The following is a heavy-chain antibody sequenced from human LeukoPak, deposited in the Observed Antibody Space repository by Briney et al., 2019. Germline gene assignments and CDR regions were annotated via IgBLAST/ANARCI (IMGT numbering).Heavy chain of an antibody. CDR2: IKGDGSAT. CDR3: ASAWGAFN. D-gene: IGHD3-16*01. J-gene: IGHJ4*02. V-gene: IGHV3-74*01. CDR1: GFTFSNSW. Sequence: GGSLRLSCAASGFTFSNSWMHWVRHAPGKGLVWVSAIKGDGSATTYADSVKGRLTISRDNAKNTLYLQINSLRAEDTAVYYCASAWGAFNWGQGTLVTVSS.